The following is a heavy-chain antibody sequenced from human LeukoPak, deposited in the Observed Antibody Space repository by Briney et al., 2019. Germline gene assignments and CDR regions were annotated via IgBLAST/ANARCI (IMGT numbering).Heavy chain of an antibody. CDR3: AKDGHDCIDY. V-gene: IGHV3-9*01. J-gene: IGHJ4*02. Sequence: GGSLRLSCAASGFTFDDYAMHWVRQAPGKGLEWVSGISWNSGSIGYADSVKGRFTISRDNAKNSLYLQMNSLRAEDTALYYCAKDGHDCIDYWGPGTLVTVAS. CDR1: GFTFDDYA. CDR2: ISWNSGSI. D-gene: IGHD2-21*01.